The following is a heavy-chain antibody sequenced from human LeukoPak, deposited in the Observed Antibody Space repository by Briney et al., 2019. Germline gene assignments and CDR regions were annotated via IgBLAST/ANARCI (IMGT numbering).Heavy chain of an antibody. Sequence: SETLSLTCTVSGGSISSYYWSWIRQPPGKGLEWIGYIYYSGSTNYNPSLKSRVTISVDTSKNQFSLKLNSVTAADTAVYYCARDDSSGYYSGPWGQGTLVTVSS. V-gene: IGHV4-59*12. D-gene: IGHD3-22*01. CDR3: ARDDSSGYYSGP. J-gene: IGHJ5*02. CDR1: GGSISSYY. CDR2: IYYSGST.